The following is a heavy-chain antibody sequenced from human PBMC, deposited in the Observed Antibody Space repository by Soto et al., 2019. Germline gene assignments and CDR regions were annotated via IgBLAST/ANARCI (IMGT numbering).Heavy chain of an antibody. D-gene: IGHD6-19*01. V-gene: IGHV3-21*01. CDR2: ISSSSSYI. Sequence: EVQLVESGGGLVKPGGSLRLSCAASGFTFSSYSMNWVRQAPGKGLEWVSSISSSSSYIYYADTVKVRFTISRDNAKNSLYLQMNSLTAEDTAVYYCARDQVAGTRYFDLWGRGTLVTVSS. CDR3: ARDQVAGTRYFDL. CDR1: GFTFSSYS. J-gene: IGHJ2*01.